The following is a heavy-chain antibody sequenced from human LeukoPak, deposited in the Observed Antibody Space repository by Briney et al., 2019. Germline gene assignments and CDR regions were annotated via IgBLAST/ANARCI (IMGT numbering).Heavy chain of an antibody. CDR2: ISGDGTAR. CDR3: VRGRGSYGWFDP. D-gene: IGHD3-10*01. V-gene: IGHV3-74*01. Sequence: PGGSLRLSWAASGFTSSSYWMHWVRQVPWKGLVWVSRISGDGTARNYADSVKGRFTISRDDAKNTVDLQMNSLRGEDTAVYYCVRGRGSYGWFDPWGQGTLVTVSS. CDR1: GFTSSSYW. J-gene: IGHJ5*02.